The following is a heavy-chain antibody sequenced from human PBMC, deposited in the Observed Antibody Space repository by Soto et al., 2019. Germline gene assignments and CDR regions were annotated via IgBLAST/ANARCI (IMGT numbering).Heavy chain of an antibody. D-gene: IGHD3-10*01. CDR1: GFTFSSYG. V-gene: IGHV3-33*01. Sequence: QVQLVESGGGVVQPGRSLRLSCAASGFTFSSYGMHWVRQAPGKGLEWVAVIWYDGSNKYYADSVKGRFTISRDNSKNTRYLQMNGLRAEDTAVYYCARDGRYYGSGSYPSYWGQGTLVTVSS. CDR2: IWYDGSNK. J-gene: IGHJ4*02. CDR3: ARDGRYYGSGSYPSY.